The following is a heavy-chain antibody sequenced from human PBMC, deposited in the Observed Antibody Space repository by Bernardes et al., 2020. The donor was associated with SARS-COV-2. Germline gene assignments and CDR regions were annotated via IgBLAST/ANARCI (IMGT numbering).Heavy chain of an antibody. V-gene: IGHV3-33*01. CDR2: IWQDGTNP. CDR1: GFSFSGFG. D-gene: IGHD1-26*01. CDR3: ARERYYQGNGHFDY. J-gene: IGHJ4*02. Sequence: SLRLSCAASGFSFSGFGMHWVRQTPGRGLEWVANIWQDGTNPTYAHSVKGRFTISRDNSKSTLFLQMDSLGAEDTALYYCARERYYQGNGHFDYWGQGTLVTVSS.